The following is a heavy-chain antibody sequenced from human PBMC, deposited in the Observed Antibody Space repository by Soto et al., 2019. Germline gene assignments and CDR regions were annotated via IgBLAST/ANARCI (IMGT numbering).Heavy chain of an antibody. J-gene: IGHJ6*02. Sequence: ESGGGVVQPGRSLRLSCAASGFTFSNYRMHWVRQAPGKGLEWVALISYHGSNEHYADSVKGRFTISRDNSKNTLYLQMISLRAEDTAVYYCAKDPGYRSTYFAGRLSMDVWGQGTTVTVSS. CDR2: ISYHGSNE. D-gene: IGHD6-13*01. V-gene: IGHV3-30*18. CDR1: GFTFSNYR. CDR3: AKDPGYRSTYFAGRLSMDV.